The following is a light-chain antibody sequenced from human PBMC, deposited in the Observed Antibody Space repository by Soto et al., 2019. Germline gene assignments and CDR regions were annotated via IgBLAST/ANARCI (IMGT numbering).Light chain of an antibody. Sequence: ETVLTQSPATLSLSPGETATLSCRASQSVISDYLAWYQQQPDQPPRLVIYGSSGRAAGIPDSFNGGASGKYFTLTSSRLAHEDAAMYYWQHYGSSVFTFGQGTKLEIK. CDR2: GSS. V-gene: IGKV3-20*01. J-gene: IGKJ2*01. CDR3: QHYGSSVFT. CDR1: QSVISDY.